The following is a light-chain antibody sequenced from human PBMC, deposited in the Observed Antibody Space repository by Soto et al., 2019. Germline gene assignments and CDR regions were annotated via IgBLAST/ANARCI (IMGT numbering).Light chain of an antibody. Sequence: EIVMTQSPATLSVSPGERATLSCRASQSVSSNFACYQQKPGQAPRLLIYGASTRATDIPARFSGSGSGTEFTLTISSLQSEDFAVYYCQQYDNWPFLTFGGGTKVEIK. CDR2: GAS. CDR1: QSVSSN. V-gene: IGKV3-15*01. CDR3: QQYDNWPFLT. J-gene: IGKJ4*01.